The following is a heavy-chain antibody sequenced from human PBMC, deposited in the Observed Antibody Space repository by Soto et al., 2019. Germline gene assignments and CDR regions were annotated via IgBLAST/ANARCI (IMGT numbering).Heavy chain of an antibody. CDR2: IKSNTDGGTT. CDR3: SSVAYRSSYNTLFDS. V-gene: IGHV3-15*01. D-gene: IGHD6-13*01. Sequence: GGSLRLSCAASGVTFSNAWMNWVRQAPGKGLEWVGRIKSNTDGGTTDYAAPVKGRFTISSNESKNTLYLHMNSIKTENKTVYYCSSVAYRSSYNTLFDSWGQGTLVTVSS. J-gene: IGHJ4*02. CDR1: GVTFSNAW.